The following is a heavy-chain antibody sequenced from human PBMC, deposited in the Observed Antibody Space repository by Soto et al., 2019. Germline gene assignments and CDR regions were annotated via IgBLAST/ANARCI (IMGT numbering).Heavy chain of an antibody. CDR1: RSTFSSYE. Sequence: PGGSLRLSCAAFRSTFSSYEMTWVRQAPGKGLEWVSYISSSGSTVYYADSVKGRFTISRDNAKNSLYLQMNSLRAEDTAVYYCARVNFASSGPNFDYWGQGTLVTVSS. CDR2: ISSSGSTV. J-gene: IGHJ4*02. CDR3: ARVNFASSGPNFDY. D-gene: IGHD6-19*01. V-gene: IGHV3-48*03.